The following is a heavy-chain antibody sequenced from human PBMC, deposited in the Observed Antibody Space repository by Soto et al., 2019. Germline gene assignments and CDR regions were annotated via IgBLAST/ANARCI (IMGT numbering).Heavy chain of an antibody. CDR1: GYTFTQSW. CDR2: IYLCDSDT. V-gene: IGHV5-51*01. CDR3: VAMVQNWFDP. J-gene: IGHJ5*02. Sequence: GESLKISCKGSGYTFTQSWIAWVRQMPGKGLEWMCIIYLCDSDTRYGPSFQGQVTISADKYTSTAYLQWSSLRASDTAMYYCVAMVQNWFDPWGRGTLVTLSS. D-gene: IGHD5-18*01.